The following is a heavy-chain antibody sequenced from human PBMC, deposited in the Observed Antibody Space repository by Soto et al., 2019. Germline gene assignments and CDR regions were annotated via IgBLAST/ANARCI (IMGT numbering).Heavy chain of an antibody. CDR2: INEDGSDK. D-gene: IGHD3-22*01. Sequence: GGSLRLSCAASGFTFSSYWMNWVRQAPGKGLEWVTNINEDGSDKYYVDSVKGRFTISRDNAKNSLYLQMDSLRAEDTAVYYCARRSSVGSRTILDTWAQGTLVTVSS. CDR3: ARRSSVGSRTILDT. J-gene: IGHJ5*02. V-gene: IGHV3-7*01. CDR1: GFTFSSYW.